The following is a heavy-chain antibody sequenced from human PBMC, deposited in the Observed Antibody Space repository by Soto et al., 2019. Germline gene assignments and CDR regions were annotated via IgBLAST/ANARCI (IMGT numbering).Heavy chain of an antibody. CDR2: ISGSGGST. V-gene: IGHV3-23*01. CDR1: GFTFSGYA. Sequence: GGSLRLSCAASGFTFSGYAMSWVRQAPGKGLEWVSAISGSGGSTYYADSVKGRFTISRDNSKNTLYLQMNSLRAEDTAVYYCAKAPRQPLLKGYFDYWGQGTLVTVSS. CDR3: AKAPRQPLLKGYFDY. D-gene: IGHD2-21*02. J-gene: IGHJ4*02.